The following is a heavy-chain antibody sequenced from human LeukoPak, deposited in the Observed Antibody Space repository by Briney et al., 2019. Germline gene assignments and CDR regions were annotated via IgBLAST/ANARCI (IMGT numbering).Heavy chain of an antibody. CDR2: INPNSGGT. CDR1: GYTFTGYY. D-gene: IGHD4-11*01. J-gene: IGHJ6*03. Sequence: ASVKVSCKASGYTFTGYYMHWVRQAPGQGLEWMGWINPNSGGTNYAQKFQGRVTMTRDTSISTAYMELSRLRSDDTAVYYCARDQTTVTKDYYYMDVWGKGTTVTVSS. CDR3: ARDQTTVTKDYYYMDV. V-gene: IGHV1-2*02.